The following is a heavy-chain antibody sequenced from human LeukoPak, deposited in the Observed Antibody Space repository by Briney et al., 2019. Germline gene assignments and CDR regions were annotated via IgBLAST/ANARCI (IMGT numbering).Heavy chain of an antibody. CDR1: GFTFSSYG. V-gene: IGHV3-30*18. J-gene: IGHJ6*03. D-gene: IGHD6-6*01. CDR3: AKGPWEYSSSSLMDV. CDR2: VSYDGSNK. Sequence: GGSLRLSCAASGFTFSSYGMHWVRQAPGKGLEWVAVVSYDGSNKYYADSVKGRFTISRDNSKNTLYLQMNSLRAEDTAVYYCAKGPWEYSSSSLMDVWGKGTTVTVSS.